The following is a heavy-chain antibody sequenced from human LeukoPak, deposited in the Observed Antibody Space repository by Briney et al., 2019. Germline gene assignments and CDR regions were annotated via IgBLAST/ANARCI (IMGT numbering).Heavy chain of an antibody. CDR2: INPSGGTT. CDR1: GYTFTRYY. J-gene: IGHJ4*02. CDR3: ARDRCSITICYVFDY. Sequence: ASVKVSCKASGYTFTRYYMHWVRQAPGQGLEWMGLINPSGGTTTYAQKFQGRVTMTRDASTSTVYMELSSLRSEDTAVYCCARDRCSITICYVFDYWGQGTLVTVSS. D-gene: IGHD2-2*01. V-gene: IGHV1-46*01.